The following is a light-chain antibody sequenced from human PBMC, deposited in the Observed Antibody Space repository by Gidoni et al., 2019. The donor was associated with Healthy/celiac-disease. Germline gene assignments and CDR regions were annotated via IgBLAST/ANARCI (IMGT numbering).Light chain of an antibody. CDR3: QQYGSSPLT. J-gene: IGKJ3*01. V-gene: IGKV3-20*01. CDR2: GAS. CDR1: QIVSSSY. Sequence: EIVLTQSPGTLSFSPGERATLSCRASQIVSSSYLAWYQQKPGQAPRTLIYGASSRATGIPDRFSGSGSGTDCTLTISRLETEDFAVYYCQQYGSSPLTFGPGTKVDIK.